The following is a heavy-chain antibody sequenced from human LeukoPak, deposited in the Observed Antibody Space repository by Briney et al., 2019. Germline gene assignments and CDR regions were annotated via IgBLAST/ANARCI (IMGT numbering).Heavy chain of an antibody. D-gene: IGHD6-19*01. CDR3: ARVLITVAGDYFDY. Sequence: SETLSLTCTVSGGSISSYYWSWIRQPPGKGLEWIGYIYYSGSTNYNPSLKSRVTISVDKSKNQFSLKLSSVTAADTAVYYCARVLITVAGDYFDYWGQGTLVTVSS. CDR2: IYYSGST. CDR1: GGSISSYY. V-gene: IGHV4-59*01. J-gene: IGHJ4*02.